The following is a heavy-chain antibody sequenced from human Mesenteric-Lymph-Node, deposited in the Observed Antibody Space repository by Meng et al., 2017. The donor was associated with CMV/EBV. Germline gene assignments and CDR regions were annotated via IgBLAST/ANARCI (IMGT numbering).Heavy chain of an antibody. CDR1: GFTFSSYS. CDR2: ISSSSSTI. CDR3: ARGRYFDKFDY. V-gene: IGHV3-48*04. J-gene: IGHJ4*02. D-gene: IGHD3-9*01. Sequence: SCAASGFTFSSYSMNWVRQAPGKGLEWVSYISSSSSTIYYADSVKGRFTISRDNAKNSLYLQMNSLRAEDTAVYYCARGRYFDKFDYWGQGTLVTVSS.